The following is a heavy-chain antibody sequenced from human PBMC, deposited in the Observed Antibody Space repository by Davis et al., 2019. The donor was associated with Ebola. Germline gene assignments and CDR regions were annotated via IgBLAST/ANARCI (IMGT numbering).Heavy chain of an antibody. D-gene: IGHD3-3*01. Sequence: GGSLRLSCAASGFTVSSNYMSWVRQAPGKGLEWVSVIYSGGSTYYADSVKGRFTISRDNAKNSLYLQMNSLRAEDTAVYYCARDGGYYDFWSGYYYYYGMDVWGKGTTVTVSS. CDR3: ARDGGYYDFWSGYYYYYGMDV. V-gene: IGHV3-66*01. CDR1: GFTVSSNY. J-gene: IGHJ6*04. CDR2: IYSGGST.